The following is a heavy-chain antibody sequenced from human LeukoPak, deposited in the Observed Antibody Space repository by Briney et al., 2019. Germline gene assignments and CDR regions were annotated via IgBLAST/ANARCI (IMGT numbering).Heavy chain of an antibody. V-gene: IGHV1-8*01. CDR3: ARGPSIDSSGGPYYFDY. CDR2: MNPNSGNT. CDR1: GYTFTSYD. D-gene: IGHD6-19*01. Sequence: GASVKVSCKASGYTFTSYDINWVRQATGQGLEWMGWMNPNSGNTGYAQKFQGRVTMTRNTSISTAYMELSSLRAEDTAVYYCARGPSIDSSGGPYYFDYWGQGTLVTVSS. J-gene: IGHJ4*02.